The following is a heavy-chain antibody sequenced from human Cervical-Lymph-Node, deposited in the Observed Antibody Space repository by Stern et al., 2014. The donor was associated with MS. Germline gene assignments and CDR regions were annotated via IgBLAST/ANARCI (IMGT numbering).Heavy chain of an antibody. CDR2: IYPGDSET. Sequence: VQLVHSGAELIRPGESLKISCKGSGYKFSIYWIAWVRQMPGKGLEWMGIIYPGDSETRYSTSFQGQVTMSADKSTSTAYLQWSSLNASNTAMYFCARQTTAWASDVWGQGTLVTVSS. D-gene: IGHD1-14*01. J-gene: IGHJ4*02. CDR1: GYKFSIYW. CDR3: ARQTTAWASDV. V-gene: IGHV5-51*01.